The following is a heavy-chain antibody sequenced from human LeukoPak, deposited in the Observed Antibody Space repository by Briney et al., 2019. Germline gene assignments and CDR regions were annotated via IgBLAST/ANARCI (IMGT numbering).Heavy chain of an antibody. D-gene: IGHD6-19*01. CDR3: ARGYSSLDP. J-gene: IGHJ5*02. Sequence: PGGSLRLSCAASGFSFGDHAMSWVRQAPGKGLEWVSGISSTGGSTYYADSVKGRFTISRDNSKNTLYLQMNSLTAEDTAVYYCARGYSSLDPWGQGTLVTVSS. V-gene: IGHV3-23*01. CDR2: ISSTGGST. CDR1: GFSFGDHA.